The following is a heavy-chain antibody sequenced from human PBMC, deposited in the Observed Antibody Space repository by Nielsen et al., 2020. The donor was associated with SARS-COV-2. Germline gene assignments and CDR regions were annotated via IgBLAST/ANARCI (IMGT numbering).Heavy chain of an antibody. CDR1: GGTFSSYA. CDR3: ARDGRGGTILGVGKGRPDPTKYYMDV. V-gene: IGHV1-69*13. Sequence: SVKVSCKASGGTFSSYAISWVRQAPGQGLEWMGGIIPIFGTANYAQKFQGRVTITADESTSTAYMELSSLRPEDTAVYYCARDGRGGTILGVGKGRPDPTKYYMDVWGKGTTVTVSS. CDR2: IIPIFGTA. D-gene: IGHD3-3*01. J-gene: IGHJ6*04.